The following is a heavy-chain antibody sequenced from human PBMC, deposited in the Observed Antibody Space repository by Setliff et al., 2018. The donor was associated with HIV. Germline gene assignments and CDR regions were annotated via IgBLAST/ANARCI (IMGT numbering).Heavy chain of an antibody. V-gene: IGHV4-39*01. CDR3: VTSSSWSSRLNF. CDR2: IFYSGSA. CDR1: GGSISSSSYY. Sequence: SETLSLTCTVSGGSISSSSYYWGWIRQPPGKGREWIGSIFYSGSANYNPSLKSRVTISVDTSKNQFSLKLTSVTAADTAVYYCVTSSSWSSRLNFWGPGMLVTVSS. D-gene: IGHD2-2*01. J-gene: IGHJ4*02.